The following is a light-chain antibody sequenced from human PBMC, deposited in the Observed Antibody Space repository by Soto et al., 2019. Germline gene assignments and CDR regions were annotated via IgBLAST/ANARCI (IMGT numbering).Light chain of an antibody. V-gene: IGLV1-40*01. CDR1: SSNIGAGYD. J-gene: IGLJ1*01. CDR3: QSYDSSLNGYV. CDR2: GNS. Sequence: QSVLTQPPSVSGAPGQRVTISCTGSSSNIGAGYDVHWYQQLPGTAPKLLIYGNSNRPSGVPDRFSGSKSDTSASLAITGLQAEDEADYDCQSYDSSLNGYVFATGTKLTVL.